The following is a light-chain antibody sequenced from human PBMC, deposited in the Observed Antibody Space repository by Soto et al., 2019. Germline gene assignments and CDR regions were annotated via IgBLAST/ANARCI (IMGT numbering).Light chain of an antibody. J-gene: IGLJ1*01. CDR2: DVS. CDR3: SSYSNSTTLYV. V-gene: IGLV2-14*03. CDR1: SRDVGGYNY. Sequence: QSVLTQPASVSGSPGQSITISCTGTSRDVGGYNYVSWYQKNPGKAPKLMIYDVSNRPSGVSDRFSGSKSGNTASLTISGLQAEDEADYYCSSYSNSTTLYVFRTGTKVTVL.